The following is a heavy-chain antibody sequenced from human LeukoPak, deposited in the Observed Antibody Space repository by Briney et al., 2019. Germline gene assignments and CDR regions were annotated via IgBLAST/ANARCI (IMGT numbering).Heavy chain of an antibody. Sequence: ASVRVSCKASGYTFTNNFMHWVRQAPGQGLEWIGIINPSGDNTWYAQKFQGRVTMTRDMATSTDYLEVSSLRSEDTAVYYCARDNSLRDTAWWFDPWGQGTLVTVSS. CDR1: GYTFTNNF. V-gene: IGHV1-46*01. D-gene: IGHD5-24*01. CDR2: INPSGDNT. CDR3: ARDNSLRDTAWWFDP. J-gene: IGHJ5*02.